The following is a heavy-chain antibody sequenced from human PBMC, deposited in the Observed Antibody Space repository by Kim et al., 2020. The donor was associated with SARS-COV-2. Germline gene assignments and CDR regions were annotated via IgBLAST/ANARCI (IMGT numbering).Heavy chain of an antibody. J-gene: IGHJ4*02. V-gene: IGHV1-46*01. D-gene: IGHD5-12*01. Sequence: ASVKVSCKASGYTFTSYYMHWVRQAPGQGLEWMGIINPSAGSTTYAQNFQGRVTMTRDTSTSTVYMELSSLRSEDTAVYYCARAYSDYDNFDYWGQGTLVTVSS. CDR2: INPSAGST. CDR1: GYTFTSYY. CDR3: ARAYSDYDNFDY.